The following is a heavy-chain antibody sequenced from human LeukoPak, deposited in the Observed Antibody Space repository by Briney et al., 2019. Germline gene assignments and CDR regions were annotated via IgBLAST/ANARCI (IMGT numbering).Heavy chain of an antibody. J-gene: IGHJ4*02. D-gene: IGHD6-19*01. CDR3: AGRARGYSSGWYYFGY. V-gene: IGHV3-21*01. CDR2: ISSSSSYI. Sequence: GGSLRLSCAASGFTFSSYSMNWVRQAPGKGLEWVSSISSSSSYIYYADSVKGRFTISRDNAKNSLYLQMNSLRAEDTAVYYCAGRARGYSSGWYYFGYWGQGTLVTVSS. CDR1: GFTFSSYS.